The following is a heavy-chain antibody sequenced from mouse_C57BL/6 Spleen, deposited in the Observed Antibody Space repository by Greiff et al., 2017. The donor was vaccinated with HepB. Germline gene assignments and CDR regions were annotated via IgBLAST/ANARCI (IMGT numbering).Heavy chain of an antibody. CDR1: GYTFTSYG. J-gene: IGHJ2*01. D-gene: IGHD1-1*01. V-gene: IGHV1-81*01. CDR2: IYPRSGNT. Sequence: QVHVKQSGAELARPGASVKLSCKASGYTFTSYGISWVKQRTGQGLEWIGEIYPRSGNTYYNEKFKGKATLTADKSSSTAYMELRSLTSEDSAVYFCASPITTVVAPFDYWGQGTTLTVSS. CDR3: ASPITTVVAPFDY.